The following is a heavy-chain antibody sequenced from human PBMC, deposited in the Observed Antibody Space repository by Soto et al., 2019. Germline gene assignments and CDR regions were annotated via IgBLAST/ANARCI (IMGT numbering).Heavy chain of an antibody. CDR2: IIPMFGSA. V-gene: IGHV1-69*13. CDR1: GGSFSSFA. D-gene: IGHD2-15*01. CDR3: ARDYRAPSAGAMDV. J-gene: IGHJ6*02. Sequence: GASVKVSCKASGGSFSSFAFSWVRQAPGQGLEWMGGIIPMFGSANYAQEFLGRVTFTADDSTSTAYMEISGLTFEDTAFYYCARDYRAPSAGAMDVWGQGTTVTVSS.